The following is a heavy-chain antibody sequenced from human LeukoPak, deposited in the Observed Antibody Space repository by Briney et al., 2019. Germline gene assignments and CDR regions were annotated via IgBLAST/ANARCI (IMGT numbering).Heavy chain of an antibody. CDR1: GGSMSDYY. Sequence: SETLSLTCTVSGGSMSDYYWSWIRQPPGKGLECIVYIYYTGTTNYNPSLKGRVIISIDTSKNQFSLKLSSVTAADTALYYCARDYTMTHASDIWGQGTLVTVSS. D-gene: IGHD3-22*01. J-gene: IGHJ3*02. CDR2: IYYTGTT. CDR3: ARDYTMTHASDI. V-gene: IGHV4-59*01.